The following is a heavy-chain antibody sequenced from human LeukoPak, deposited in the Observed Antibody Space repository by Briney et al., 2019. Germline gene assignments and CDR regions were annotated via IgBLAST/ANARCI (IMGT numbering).Heavy chain of an antibody. Sequence: ASETLSLTCTVSSASISSYYWGWIRQSPGKGLEWIGYIQNTGGTNYNPSLKSRVSISKDTSKNQFSLQVRSVTAADTAVYYCVKHGSGWSFYYWGQGTLVTVSS. D-gene: IGHD6-19*01. CDR3: VKHGSGWSFYY. CDR2: IQNTGGT. J-gene: IGHJ4*02. CDR1: SASISSYY. V-gene: IGHV4-59*01.